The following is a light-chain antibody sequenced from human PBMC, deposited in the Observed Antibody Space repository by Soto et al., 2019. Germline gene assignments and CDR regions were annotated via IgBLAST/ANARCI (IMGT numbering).Light chain of an antibody. CDR2: AAS. CDR1: QGIRNE. Sequence: AIHMTQSPASLSASVLDRFTITCRASQGIRNELSWFQQRPGSAPNLLISAASRLQSGVPSRFSGRGSGTDFSLTISSLQPEDFATYYCLQDYDYPRTFGQGTKVDIK. J-gene: IGKJ1*01. CDR3: LQDYDYPRT. V-gene: IGKV1-6*01.